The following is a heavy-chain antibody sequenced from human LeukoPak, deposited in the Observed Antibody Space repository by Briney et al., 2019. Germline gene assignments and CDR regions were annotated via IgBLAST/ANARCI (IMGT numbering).Heavy chain of an antibody. J-gene: IGHJ4*02. D-gene: IGHD3-10*01. CDR3: ARSITMIRGVPVSFDY. CDR2: ISGSGDST. CDR1: GFTFSSHV. Sequence: GGSLRLSCAASGFTFSSHVMSWVRQAPGKGLEWVSVISGSGDSTYYADSVEGRFTISRDNSKNMLYLQMNSLRAEDTAVYYCARSITMIRGVPVSFDYWGQGTLVTVSS. V-gene: IGHV3-23*01.